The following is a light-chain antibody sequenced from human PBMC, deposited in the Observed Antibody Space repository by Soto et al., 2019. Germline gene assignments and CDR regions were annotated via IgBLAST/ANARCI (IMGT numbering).Light chain of an antibody. Sequence: EIVMTQSPATLSVSRGERATLSCRASQSVSSNLAWYQQKPGQAPRLLIYGASTRATGIPARFSGSGSGTEFTLTISSLQSEYLAVYDCQQYKNWPPWTFGQGTKVEIK. CDR2: GAS. CDR1: QSVSSN. J-gene: IGKJ1*01. V-gene: IGKV3-15*01. CDR3: QQYKNWPPWT.